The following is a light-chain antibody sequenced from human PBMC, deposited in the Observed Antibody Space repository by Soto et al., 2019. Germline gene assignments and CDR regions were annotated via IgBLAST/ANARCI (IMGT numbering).Light chain of an antibody. V-gene: IGLV2-11*01. Sequence: QSALTQPRSVSGSPGQSVTISCTGTSGDVGGYNYVSWYQQHPGKAPKLMIYDVSKRPSGVPDRFSGSKSGNTASLTISGLQAEDEADYYCCSCAGSYTLYVFGTGTKVTVL. CDR3: CSCAGSYTLYV. J-gene: IGLJ1*01. CDR2: DVS. CDR1: SGDVGGYNY.